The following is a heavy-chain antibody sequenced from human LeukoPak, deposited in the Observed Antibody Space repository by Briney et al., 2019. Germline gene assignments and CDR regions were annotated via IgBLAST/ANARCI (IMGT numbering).Heavy chain of an antibody. CDR3: ARGGLWGSGSFHFDY. D-gene: IGHD3-10*01. CDR1: GGSFSGYY. CDR2: INHSGST. J-gene: IGHJ4*02. Sequence: SETLSLTCAVYGGSFSGYYWSWIRQPPGKGLEWIGEINHSGSTNCNPSLKSRVTISVDTSKNQFSLKLSSVTAADTAVYYCARGGLWGSGSFHFDYWGQGTLVTVSS. V-gene: IGHV4-34*01.